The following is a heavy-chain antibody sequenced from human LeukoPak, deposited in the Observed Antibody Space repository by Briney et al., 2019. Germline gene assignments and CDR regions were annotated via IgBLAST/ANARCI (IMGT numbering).Heavy chain of an antibody. CDR3: AELGITMIGGV. J-gene: IGHJ6*04. CDR1: GFTFTTYA. V-gene: IGHV3-23*01. Sequence: PGGSLRLSCAASGFTFTTYAMTWVRQAPGKGLEWVSRISDSGGSTYYADSVKGRFTISRDNSKNTVYLQMNSLRAEDTAVYYCAELGITMIGGVWGKGTTVTISS. CDR2: ISDSGGST. D-gene: IGHD3-10*02.